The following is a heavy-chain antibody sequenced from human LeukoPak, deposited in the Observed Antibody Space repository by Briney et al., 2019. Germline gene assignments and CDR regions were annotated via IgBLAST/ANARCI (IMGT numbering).Heavy chain of an antibody. Sequence: GGSLRLSCAASGFTFSSYWMHWVRQAPGKGLMWVSRINSDGSRTTYADSVKGRFTISRDSSKNTLYLQMNSLRSEDTAVYYCAKGGGPYHLPTDYWGQGTLVTVSS. D-gene: IGHD2-2*01. V-gene: IGHV3-74*01. CDR3: AKGGGPYHLPTDY. CDR2: INSDGSRT. CDR1: GFTFSSYW. J-gene: IGHJ4*02.